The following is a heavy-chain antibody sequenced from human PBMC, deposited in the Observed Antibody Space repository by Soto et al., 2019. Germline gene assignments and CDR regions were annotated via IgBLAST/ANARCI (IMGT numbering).Heavy chain of an antibody. V-gene: IGHV4-61*01. Sequence: ETLSLTCTVSGGSVSSGSYYWSWIRQPPGKGLEWIGYSYYSGSTNYNPSLKSRVTISVDTSKNQFSLKLSSVTAADTAVYYCAREADYSSLDYWGQGTLVTVSS. CDR3: AREADYSSLDY. J-gene: IGHJ4*02. CDR2: SYYSGST. CDR1: GGSVSSGSYY. D-gene: IGHD3-22*01.